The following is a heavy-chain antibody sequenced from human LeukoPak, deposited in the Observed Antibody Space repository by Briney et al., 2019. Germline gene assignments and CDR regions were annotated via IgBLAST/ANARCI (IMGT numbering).Heavy chain of an antibody. V-gene: IGHV4-34*01. J-gene: IGHJ4*02. CDR1: GGSFSGYY. D-gene: IGHD6-19*01. Sequence: PSETLSLTCAVYGGSFSGYYWSWIRQPPGKGLEWIGEINHSGSTNYNPSLKSRVTILLDTSKNQFSLKLRSVTAADTALYYCARAVAGTDEIDYWGQGILVTVSS. CDR2: INHSGST. CDR3: ARAVAGTDEIDY.